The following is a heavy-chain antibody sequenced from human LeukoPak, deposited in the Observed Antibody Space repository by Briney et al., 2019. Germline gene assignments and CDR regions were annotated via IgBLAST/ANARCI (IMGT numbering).Heavy chain of an antibody. Sequence: PGGSLRLSCAASGFTFDTDWMSWVRQAPGEGLEWVANINQDGSVKYYVDSVQGRFTISRDNVRSSVYLYMNSLRAEDTAVYYCAKVRRGYSYGFNAPFDYWGQGTLVTVSS. CDR2: INQDGSVK. D-gene: IGHD5-18*01. J-gene: IGHJ4*02. CDR3: AKVRRGYSYGFNAPFDY. CDR1: GFTFDTDW. V-gene: IGHV3-7*03.